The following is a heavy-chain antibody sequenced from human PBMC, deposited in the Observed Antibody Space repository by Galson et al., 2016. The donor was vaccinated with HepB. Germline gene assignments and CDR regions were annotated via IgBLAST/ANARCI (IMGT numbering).Heavy chain of an antibody. CDR1: GGSISTSSFY. V-gene: IGHV4-39*01. D-gene: IGHD5-18*01. J-gene: IGHJ3*01. Sequence: ETLSLTCTVSGGSISTSSFYWGWIRQPPGKGLEWIGNILYSGTTYNNPSLKSRVTITVSTSKNQFSLKLTSVTAADTAVYYCARTGRSGSSYGGIQGTFDVWGQGTMVTVSS. CDR2: ILYSGTT. CDR3: ARTGRSGSSYGGIQGTFDV.